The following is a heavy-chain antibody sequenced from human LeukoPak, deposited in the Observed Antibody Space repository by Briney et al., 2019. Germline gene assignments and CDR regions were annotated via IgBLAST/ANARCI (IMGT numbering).Heavy chain of an antibody. V-gene: IGHV3-7*01. D-gene: IGHD2-2*01. J-gene: IGHJ4*02. Sequence: PGGSLRLSCAASGFTFSNYWMSWVRQAPGKGLGWVANIKQDGSEKYYVDSVKGRFTISRDNAKNSLYLQMNSLRAEDTAVYYCARVRARSYCTSTSCYGYWGQGTLVTVSS. CDR1: GFTFSNYW. CDR2: IKQDGSEK. CDR3: ARVRARSYCTSTSCYGY.